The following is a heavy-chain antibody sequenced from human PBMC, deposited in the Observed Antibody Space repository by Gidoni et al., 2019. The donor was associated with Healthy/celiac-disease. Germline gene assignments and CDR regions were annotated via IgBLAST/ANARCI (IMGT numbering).Heavy chain of an antibody. CDR3: ARGAGDYGSYYFDY. V-gene: IGHV4-61*01. D-gene: IGHD4-17*01. CDR1: GGSVSSGSYY. Sequence: QVQLQESGPGLVNPSETLSLTCTVSGGSVSSGSYYWSWIRQPPGKGLEWIGYIYYSGSTNYNPSLKSRVTISVDTSKNQFSLKLSSVTAADTAVYYCARGAGDYGSYYFDYWGQGTLVTVSS. CDR2: IYYSGST. J-gene: IGHJ4*02.